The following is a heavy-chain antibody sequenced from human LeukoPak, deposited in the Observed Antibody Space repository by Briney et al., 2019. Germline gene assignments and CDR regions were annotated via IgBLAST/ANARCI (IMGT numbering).Heavy chain of an antibody. CDR1: GCTFTGYY. D-gene: IGHD3-3*01. CDR3: ASNYDFWSGYLYY. J-gene: IGHJ4*02. Sequence: GASVKVSCKASGCTFTGYYMHWVRQAPGQGLEWMGWINPNSGGTNYAQKFQARVTMTRDTSISTAYMELSRLRSDDTAVYYCASNYDFWSGYLYYWGQGTLVTIST. CDR2: INPNSGGT. V-gene: IGHV1-2*02.